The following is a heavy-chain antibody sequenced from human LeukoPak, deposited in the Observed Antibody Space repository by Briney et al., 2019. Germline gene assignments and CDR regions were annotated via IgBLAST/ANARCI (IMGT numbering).Heavy chain of an antibody. CDR3: ARDAITGSYYDYYYYMDV. V-gene: IGHV4-4*07. Sequence: PSETLSLTCTVSGGSISSYYWSWIRQPAGKGLEWIGRIYTSGSTNYNPSLKSRVTMSVDTSKNQFSLKLSSVTAADTAVYYCARDAITGSYYDYYYYMDVWGKGTTVTVSS. CDR2: IYTSGST. J-gene: IGHJ6*03. D-gene: IGHD1-26*01. CDR1: GGSISSYY.